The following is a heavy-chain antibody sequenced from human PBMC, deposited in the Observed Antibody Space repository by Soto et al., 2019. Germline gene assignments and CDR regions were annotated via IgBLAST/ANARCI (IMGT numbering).Heavy chain of an antibody. V-gene: IGHV4-59*01. CDR3: ERENPFYVFLADYGILFDRSFSAFRLNRTTDP. D-gene: IGHD3-16*01. CDR2: IYYSGST. Sequence: ASETLCLTWSVAGGSSIGYYGSWIRQPPGKGLEWIGYIYYSGSTNYNPSLKSRVTISVDTSKNQFSLKLISVTAADTAVYYCERENPFYVFLADYGILFDRSFSAFRLNRTTDP. CDR1: GGSSIGYY. J-gene: IGHJ5*02.